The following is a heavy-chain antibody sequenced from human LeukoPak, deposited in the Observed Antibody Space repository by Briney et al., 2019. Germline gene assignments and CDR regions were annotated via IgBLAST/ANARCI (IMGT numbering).Heavy chain of an antibody. D-gene: IGHD2-2*01. CDR2: TSYDGSNK. V-gene: IGHV3-30*18. J-gene: IGHJ4*02. CDR3: AKEKWQYQLLFYFHY. Sequence: GGSLRLSCAASGFTFSSYVIHWVRQGRGKGLDRVAVTSYDGSNKYYGDSVKGRFTISRDNSKNTLYLQMNSLRAEDTAVYYCAKEKWQYQLLFYFHYWGQGTLVTVSS. CDR1: GFTFSSYV.